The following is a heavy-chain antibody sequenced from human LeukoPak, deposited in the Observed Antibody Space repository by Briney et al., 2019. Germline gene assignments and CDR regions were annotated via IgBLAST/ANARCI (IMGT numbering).Heavy chain of an antibody. Sequence: PSETLSLTCTVSGGSVSSRSYYWSWIRQPPGKGLEWIGEINHSGSTNYNPSLKSRVTISVDTSKNQFSLKLSSVTAADTAVYYCARGTTERWLQFKDFDYWGQGTLVTVSS. CDR1: GGSVSSRSYY. D-gene: IGHD5-24*01. J-gene: IGHJ4*02. CDR2: INHSGST. CDR3: ARGTTERWLQFKDFDY. V-gene: IGHV4-39*07.